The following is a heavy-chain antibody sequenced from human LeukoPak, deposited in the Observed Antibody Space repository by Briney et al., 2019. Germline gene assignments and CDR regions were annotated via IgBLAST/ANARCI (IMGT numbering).Heavy chain of an antibody. Sequence: SETLSLTCTVSVGSLSSGGHYWSWIRQHPGKGREWIVYIYYSGSTFNNPSLKSRVTISVDTSNNQVYLKMNCVTVADTAVYYCARGVGGYTYGKPIEFWGQGTLVSVS. CDR3: ARGVGGYTYGKPIEF. J-gene: IGHJ4*02. CDR1: VGSLSSGGHY. D-gene: IGHD5-18*01. CDR2: IYYSGST. V-gene: IGHV4-31*03.